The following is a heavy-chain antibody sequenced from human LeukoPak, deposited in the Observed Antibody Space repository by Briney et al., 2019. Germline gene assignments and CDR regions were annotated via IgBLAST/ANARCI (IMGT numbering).Heavy chain of an antibody. CDR1: GFTFSSYA. CDR3: AKGYYDYVWGSYYFGY. D-gene: IGHD3-16*01. V-gene: IGHV3-23*01. CDR2: ISGRGGST. J-gene: IGHJ4*02. Sequence: GGSLRLSCAASGFTFSSYAMSWVPQAPGKGLGWVSAISGRGGSTYYADSVKGRFTISRDNSRDTLYLQMNSLRAEDTAVYYCAKGYYDYVWGSYYFGYWGREPWSPSPQ.